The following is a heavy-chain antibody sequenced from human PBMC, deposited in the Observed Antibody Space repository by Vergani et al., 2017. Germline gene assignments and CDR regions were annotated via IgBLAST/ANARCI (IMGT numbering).Heavy chain of an antibody. D-gene: IGHD1-26*01. CDR3: AKAHIVGATRYFDY. Sequence: EVQLVETGGGLIQPGGSLRLSCAASGFTVSSNYMTWVRQAPGKGLEWVSVISGSGGSTYYADSVKGRFTISRDNSKNTLYLQMNSLRAEDTAVYYCAKAHIVGATRYFDYWGQGTLVTVSS. CDR1: GFTVSSNY. CDR2: ISGSGGST. V-gene: IGHV3-53*02. J-gene: IGHJ4*02.